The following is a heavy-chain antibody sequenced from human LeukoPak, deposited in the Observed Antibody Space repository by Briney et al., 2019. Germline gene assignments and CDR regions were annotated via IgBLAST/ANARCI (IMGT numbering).Heavy chain of an antibody. CDR1: GVTFSDYY. CDR2: ISRSSSYT. D-gene: IGHD1-26*01. V-gene: IGHV3-11*03. J-gene: IGHJ6*03. CDR3: ASGQSSGSYYGDV. Sequence: GGSLRLSWVASGVTFSDYYMNWIRQAPGEGLEWLSCISRSSSYTNYADCVKGRFTISRDNAKNSLYLQMNSLRAEDTAVYYCASGQSSGSYYGDVWGQGTTVTVSS.